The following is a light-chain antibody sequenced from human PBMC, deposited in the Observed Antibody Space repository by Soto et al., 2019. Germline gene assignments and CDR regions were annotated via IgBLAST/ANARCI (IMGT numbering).Light chain of an antibody. J-gene: IGLJ1*01. CDR2: SDD. CDR3: AAWDDSLNGHV. CDR1: TSNIESNT. V-gene: IGLV1-44*01. Sequence: QAVVTQPPSASGTPGQRVTISCSGSTSNIESNTVNWYQRLPGTAPKLLIYSDDQRPSGVPDRFSGSRSGTSASLAISGLQSEDEADYYCAAWDDSLNGHVFGTGTKVTVL.